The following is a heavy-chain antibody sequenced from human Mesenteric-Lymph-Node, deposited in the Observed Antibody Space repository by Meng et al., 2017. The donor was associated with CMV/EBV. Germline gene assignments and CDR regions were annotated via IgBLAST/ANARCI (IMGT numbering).Heavy chain of an antibody. CDR3: TAITGTTLTSDY. Sequence: GESLKISCAASGFTFSGSAMHWVRQASGKGLEWVGRIRSKANSYATAYAASVKGRFTISRDDSKNTAYLQMNSLKTEDTAVYYCTAITGTTLTSDYWGQGTLVTVSS. CDR2: IRSKANSYAT. D-gene: IGHD1-7*01. J-gene: IGHJ4*02. V-gene: IGHV3-73*01. CDR1: GFTFSGSA.